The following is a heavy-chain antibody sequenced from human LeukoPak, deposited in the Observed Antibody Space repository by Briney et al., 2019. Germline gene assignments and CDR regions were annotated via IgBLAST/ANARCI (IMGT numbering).Heavy chain of an antibody. V-gene: IGHV3-23*01. Sequence: GSLRLSRAASGFTFSSYAMSWVRQAPGKGLEWVSAISGSGGSTYYADSVKGRFTISRDNSKNTLYLQMNSLRAEDTAVYYCASDSGYDPIDYWGQGTLVTVSS. J-gene: IGHJ4*02. CDR2: ISGSGGST. D-gene: IGHD5-12*01. CDR3: ASDSGYDPIDY. CDR1: GFTFSSYA.